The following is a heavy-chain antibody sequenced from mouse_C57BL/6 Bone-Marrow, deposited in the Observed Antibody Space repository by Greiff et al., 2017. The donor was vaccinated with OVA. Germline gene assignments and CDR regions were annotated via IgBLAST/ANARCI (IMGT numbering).Heavy chain of an antibody. V-gene: IGHV1-80*01. CDR2: IYPGDGDT. J-gene: IGHJ2*01. CDR3: ARRGSSYGYFDY. D-gene: IGHD1-1*01. Sequence: VKLQQSGAELVKPGASVKISCKASGYAFSSYWMNWVKQRPGKGLGWIGQIYPGDGDTNYNGKFKGKATLTADKSSSTAYMQLSSLTSEDSAVYFCARRGSSYGYFDYWGQGTTLTVSS. CDR1: GYAFSSYW.